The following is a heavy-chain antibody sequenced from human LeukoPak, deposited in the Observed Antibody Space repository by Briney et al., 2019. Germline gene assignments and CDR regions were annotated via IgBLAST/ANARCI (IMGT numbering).Heavy chain of an antibody. D-gene: IGHD3-22*01. CDR1: GFTFSNFW. CDR3: AREHDSSGYYLDYFDY. CDR2: ISSDGSST. Sequence: PGGSLRLSCAASGFTFSNFWMHWVRQAPGKGLVWVSRISSDGSSTSYADSVKGRFTISRDNVKNTLYLQMDSLRAEDTAVYYCAREHDSSGYYLDYFDYWGQGSLVTVSS. J-gene: IGHJ4*02. V-gene: IGHV3-74*01.